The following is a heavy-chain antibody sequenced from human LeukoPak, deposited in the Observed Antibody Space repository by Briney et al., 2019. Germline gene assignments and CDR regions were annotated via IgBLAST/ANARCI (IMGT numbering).Heavy chain of an antibody. D-gene: IGHD3-10*01. V-gene: IGHV5-51*01. CDR1: GYSFTNYW. CDR2: IYPGDSDT. Sequence: GESLKISCQGSGYSFTNYWIGWVRQMPGRGLEWMGIIYPGDSDTRYSPSFQGQVTISVDKSITTAYLQWSSLKASDTAMYYCARAIIYGSGYFDYWGQGTLVTVSS. J-gene: IGHJ4*02. CDR3: ARAIIYGSGYFDY.